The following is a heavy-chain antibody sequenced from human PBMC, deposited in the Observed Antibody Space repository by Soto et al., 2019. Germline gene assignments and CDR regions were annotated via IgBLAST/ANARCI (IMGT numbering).Heavy chain of an antibody. CDR3: PTGPRWCGERNAFDI. CDR1: GFTFSNAW. D-gene: IGHD3-10*01. J-gene: IGHJ3*02. Sequence: EVQLVESGGGLVKPGGSLRLSCAASGFTFSNAWMSWVRQAPGKGLEWVGRIKSKTDGGTTDYAAPVKGRFTISRDXSXXTLYLQMNSLKTEDTAGYYCPTGPRWCGERNAFDIWGQGTMVTVSS. V-gene: IGHV3-15*01. CDR2: IKSKTDGGTT.